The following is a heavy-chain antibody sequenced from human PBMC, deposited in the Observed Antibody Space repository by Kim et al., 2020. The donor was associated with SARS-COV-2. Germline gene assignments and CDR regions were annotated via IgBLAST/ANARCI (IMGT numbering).Heavy chain of an antibody. V-gene: IGHV3-30*02. D-gene: IGHD3-9*01. Sequence: RFTISRDNSKNALYLQMNSLRAEDTAVYYCAKDRSVLRYFDWLLYRAPFDYWGQGPLVTVSS. J-gene: IGHJ4*02. CDR3: AKDRSVLRYFDWLLYRAPFDY.